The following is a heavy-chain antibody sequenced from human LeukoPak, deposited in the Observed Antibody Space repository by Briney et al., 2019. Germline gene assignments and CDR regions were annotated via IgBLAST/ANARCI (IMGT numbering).Heavy chain of an antibody. Sequence: SETLSLTCAVYGESFSAYFWNWIRQAPGKPLEYIGEINHRGCSHYNPSLKTRVTLSVDTSKKQFSLKLTSVTAADTAVYFCARGSSFDGYCSAGACDAGYYNSWGQGTPVTVSS. J-gene: IGHJ4*02. CDR3: ARGSSFDGYCSAGACDAGYYNS. CDR1: GESFSAYF. CDR2: INHRGCS. D-gene: IGHD2-15*01. V-gene: IGHV4-34*01.